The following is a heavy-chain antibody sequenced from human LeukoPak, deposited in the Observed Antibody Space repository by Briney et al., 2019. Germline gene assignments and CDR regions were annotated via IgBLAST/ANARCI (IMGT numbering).Heavy chain of an antibody. CDR2: IKQDGSEK. Sequence: PGGSLRLSCAASGFTFSSYCMSWVRQAPGKGLELVANIKQDGSEKYYVDSVKGRFTISRDNAKNSLYLQMNSLRAEDTAVYYCARDLGGFGFDCWGQGTLVTVSS. D-gene: IGHD3-16*01. J-gene: IGHJ4*02. CDR3: ARDLGGFGFDC. CDR1: GFTFSSYC. V-gene: IGHV3-7*01.